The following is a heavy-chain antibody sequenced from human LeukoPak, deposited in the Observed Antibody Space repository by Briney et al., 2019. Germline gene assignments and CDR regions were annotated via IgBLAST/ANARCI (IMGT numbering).Heavy chain of an antibody. J-gene: IGHJ6*03. V-gene: IGHV4-38-2*02. CDR2: IYHSGST. CDR1: GGSISSYY. D-gene: IGHD6-13*01. Sequence: SETLSLTCTVSGGSISSYYWSWIRQPPGKGLEWIGSIYHSGSTYYNPSLKSRVTISVDTSKNQFSLKLGSVTAADTAVYYCARVSSWAYYYYYYMDVWGKGTTVTVSS. CDR3: ARVSSWAYYYYYYMDV.